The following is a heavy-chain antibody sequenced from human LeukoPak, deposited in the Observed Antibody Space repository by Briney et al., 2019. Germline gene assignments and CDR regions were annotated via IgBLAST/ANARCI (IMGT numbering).Heavy chain of an antibody. J-gene: IGHJ4*02. V-gene: IGHV3-23*01. D-gene: IGHD3-9*01. Sequence: GGSLRLSCAASGFTFSSYAMSWVRQAPGKGLEWVSAISGSGGSTYYADSVKGRFTISRDNSKNTLYLQMNSLRAEDTAVYYCAKDDGSYYDILTGYYTRWGQGTLVTASS. CDR3: AKDDGSYYDILTGYYTR. CDR2: ISGSGGST. CDR1: GFTFSSYA.